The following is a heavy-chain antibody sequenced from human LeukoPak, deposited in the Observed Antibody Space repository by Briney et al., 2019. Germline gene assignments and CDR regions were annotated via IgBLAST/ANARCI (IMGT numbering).Heavy chain of an antibody. CDR3: ARGGETTVIPFYFYFMDV. CDR2: IIPAINTT. Sequence: SVKVSCKASGGAFSSFAISWVRQAPGQGLEWMGGIIPAINTTNYAQKFQGRVTVTTDESTSTAYMELSSLKSEDTAVYYCARGGETTVIPFYFYFMDVWGKGTTVTVSS. J-gene: IGHJ6*03. V-gene: IGHV1-69*05. D-gene: IGHD4-17*01. CDR1: GGAFSSFA.